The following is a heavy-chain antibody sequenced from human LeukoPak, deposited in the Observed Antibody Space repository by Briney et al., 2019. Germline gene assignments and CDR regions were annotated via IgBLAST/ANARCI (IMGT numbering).Heavy chain of an antibody. Sequence: GRSLRLSCAASGFTFSSYGMHWVRQAPGKGLEWVAVISYDGSNKYYADSVKGRFTISRDNSKNTLYLQMNSLRAEDTAVYYCAKDKAQKRSRAVAGSSSDYWGQGTLVTVSS. CDR1: GFTFSSYG. D-gene: IGHD6-19*01. CDR3: AKDKAQKRSRAVAGSSSDY. V-gene: IGHV3-30*18. J-gene: IGHJ4*02. CDR2: ISYDGSNK.